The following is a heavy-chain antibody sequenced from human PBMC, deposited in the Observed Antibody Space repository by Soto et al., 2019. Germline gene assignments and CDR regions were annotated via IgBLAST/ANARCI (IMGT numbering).Heavy chain of an antibody. CDR2: IDFTSNSI. CDR1: GFTFSDHY. V-gene: IGHV3-11*01. D-gene: IGHD6-13*01. Sequence: VGSLRLSCAASGFTFSDHYMSWIRQAPGKGLEWVSYIDFTSNSIYYADSVKGRFTISRDNAKNSLYLQMNSLRAEDTAVYYCARDIEPPGLFFDYWGQGTLVTVSS. CDR3: ARDIEPPGLFFDY. J-gene: IGHJ4*02.